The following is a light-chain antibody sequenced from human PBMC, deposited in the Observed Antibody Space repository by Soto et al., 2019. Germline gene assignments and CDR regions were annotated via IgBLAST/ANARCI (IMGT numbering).Light chain of an antibody. J-gene: IGLJ2*01. V-gene: IGLV1-47*02. CDR1: SSNIGSNY. Sequence: QSALTQPPSASGTPGQRVTISCSGSSSNIGSNYVYWYQQLPGAAPKLLMHSNNLRPSGVPERISGSKSGTSASLAISGLRSEDEAVYYCASWDDRLGAVIFGGGTKVTVL. CDR2: SNN. CDR3: ASWDDRLGAVI.